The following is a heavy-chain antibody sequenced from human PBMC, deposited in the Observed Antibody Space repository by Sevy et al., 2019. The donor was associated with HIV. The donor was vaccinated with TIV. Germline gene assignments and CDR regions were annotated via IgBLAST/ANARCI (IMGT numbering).Heavy chain of an antibody. J-gene: IGHJ6*02. CDR2: VYPNSGGR. CDR3: ARDGGGGTTNSGMDV. V-gene: IGHV1-2*06. Sequence: GPSVKVSCKASGYTFTGDYLHWVRQAPGQGLEWMGRVYPNSGGRNYARKFQGRVTMTRDTSISTAYMELSRLRFDDTAVYYCARDGGGGTTNSGMDVWGQGTTVTVSS. CDR1: GYTFTGDY. D-gene: IGHD1-7*01.